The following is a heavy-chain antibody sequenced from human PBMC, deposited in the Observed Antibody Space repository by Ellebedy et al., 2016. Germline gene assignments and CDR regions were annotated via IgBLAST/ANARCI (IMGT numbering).Heavy chain of an antibody. Sequence: SETLSLTCAVYGVSFNGYLWTWVRQAPGRGLEWIGAVNHRGNTKYNPSLKSRLSISVDASKRQFSLTLKSLTAADTAVYYCATWPYCGGGNCYSNFDSWGRGTPVTVSS. CDR3: ATWPYCGGGNCYSNFDS. D-gene: IGHD2-15*01. V-gene: IGHV4-34*01. CDR1: GVSFNGYL. CDR2: VNHRGNT. J-gene: IGHJ4*02.